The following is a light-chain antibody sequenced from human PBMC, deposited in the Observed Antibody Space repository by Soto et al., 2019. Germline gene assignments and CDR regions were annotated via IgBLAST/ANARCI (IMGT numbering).Light chain of an antibody. CDR2: DAS. V-gene: IGKV1-5*01. Sequence: IQMRRPPSTLSASYGGTVNISCRASQSISVSLAWYQQKPGKAPRLLIYDASTLQGGVPSRFSGRGSGTEFTLTVTSLQPEDFASYFCQHYGSSPRTFGQGTKVDIK. CDR3: QHYGSSPRT. CDR1: QSISVS. J-gene: IGKJ1*01.